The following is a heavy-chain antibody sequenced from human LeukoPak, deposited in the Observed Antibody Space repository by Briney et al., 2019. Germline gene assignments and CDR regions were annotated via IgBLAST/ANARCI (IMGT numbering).Heavy chain of an antibody. D-gene: IGHD3-16*01. CDR1: GFTFSSYA. Sequence: PGGSLRLSCAASGFTFSSYAMSWIRQPPGKGLEWIGEINHSGSTNYNPSLKSRVTISVDTSKNQFSLKLSSVTAADTAVYYCARSRRLVRGPLNVWGQGTTVTVSS. CDR2: INHSGST. V-gene: IGHV4-34*01. J-gene: IGHJ6*02. CDR3: ARSRRLVRGPLNV.